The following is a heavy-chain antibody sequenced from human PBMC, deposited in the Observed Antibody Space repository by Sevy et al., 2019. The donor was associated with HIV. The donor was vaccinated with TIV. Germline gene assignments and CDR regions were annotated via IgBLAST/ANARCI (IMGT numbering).Heavy chain of an antibody. D-gene: IGHD3-10*01. Sequence: SETLSLTCTVSGGSISSYYWSWIRQPPGKGLEWIGYIYYSGSTNYNPSLKGRVTISVDTSKNQFSLKLSSVTAADTAVYYCARTKREYYYYYYGMDVWGQGTTVTVSS. CDR2: IYYSGST. CDR1: GGSISSYY. CDR3: ARTKREYYYYYYGMDV. J-gene: IGHJ6*02. V-gene: IGHV4-59*13.